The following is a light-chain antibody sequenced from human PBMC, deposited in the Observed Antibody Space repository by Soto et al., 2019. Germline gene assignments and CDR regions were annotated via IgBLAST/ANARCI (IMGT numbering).Light chain of an antibody. V-gene: IGLV2-14*01. J-gene: IGLJ1*01. CDR2: EVS. CDR1: SSDVGGYNY. Sequence: QSALTQPASVSGSPGQSITISCTGTSSDVGGYNYVSWYQQHPGKAPKLMIYEVSNRPSGVSNRFSGSKSGNTASLTISGLQAEDEADYYCRSYTSSRTYVFGPGTKLTVL. CDR3: RSYTSSRTYV.